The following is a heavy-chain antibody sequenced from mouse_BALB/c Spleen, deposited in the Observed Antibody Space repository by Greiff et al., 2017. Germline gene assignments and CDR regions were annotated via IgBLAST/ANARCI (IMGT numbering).Heavy chain of an antibody. V-gene: IGHV2-9-2*01. CDR2: IWTGGGT. D-gene: IGHD1-1*01. CDR3: VRDGSSGDY. J-gene: IGHJ4*01. CDR1: GFSLTSYD. Sequence: VQLQESGPGLVAPSQSLSITCTVSGFSLTSYDISWIRQPPGKGLEWLGVIWTGGGTNYNSAFMSRLSISKDNSKSQVFLKMNSLQTDDTAIYYCVRDGSSGDYWGQGTSVTVSS.